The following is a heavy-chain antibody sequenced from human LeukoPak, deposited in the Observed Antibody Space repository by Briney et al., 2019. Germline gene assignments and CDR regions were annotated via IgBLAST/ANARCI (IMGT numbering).Heavy chain of an antibody. CDR3: ARCASAQYYFDY. CDR2: IYYSGST. V-gene: IGHV4-31*03. D-gene: IGHD4-11*01. Sequence: SETLSLTCTVSGGSISSGGYYWSWIRQHPGKGLEWIGYIYYSGSTYYNPSLKSRVTISVDTSKNQFSLKLSSVTAADTAVYYCARCASAQYYFDYWGQGTLVTVFS. J-gene: IGHJ4*02. CDR1: GGSISSGGYY.